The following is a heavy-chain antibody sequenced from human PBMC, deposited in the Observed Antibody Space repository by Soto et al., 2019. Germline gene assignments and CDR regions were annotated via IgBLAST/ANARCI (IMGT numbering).Heavy chain of an antibody. CDR3: VKDWSGDTCPCMDV. CDR2: ISGSDGST. V-gene: IGHV3-23*01. CDR1: GFTFNYYA. J-gene: IGHJ6*01. Sequence: EVQLLESGGGLVQPGGSLRLSCAASGFTFNYYAMTWVRHAPGKGLEWVSTISGSDGSTYYADSVKGRFTISRDNSKNALYLQMSSLRAEDTALYYCVKDWSGDTCPCMDVWGQGTTVTVSS.